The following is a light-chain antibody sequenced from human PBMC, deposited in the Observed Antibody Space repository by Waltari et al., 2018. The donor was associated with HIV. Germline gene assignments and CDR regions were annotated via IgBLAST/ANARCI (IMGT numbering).Light chain of an antibody. CDR3: QVWDRSYKEAV. V-gene: IGLV3-21*02. CDR1: HIGRNS. Sequence: SYVLTQAPSLSVAPGQTATISCGHIGRNSVQGYRQKPGRAPLLVVLDDVDRSSGIPARFSGARSGERATLTIRGVEAGDEADYYCQVWDRSYKEAVFGGGT. J-gene: IGLJ2*01. CDR2: DDV.